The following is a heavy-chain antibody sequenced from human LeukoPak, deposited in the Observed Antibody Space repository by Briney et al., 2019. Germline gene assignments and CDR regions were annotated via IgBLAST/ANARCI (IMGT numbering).Heavy chain of an antibody. J-gene: IGHJ4*02. CDR3: AKDMPLRGDWLFNGFDY. CDR2: ISWDGGST. V-gene: IGHV3-43D*03. D-gene: IGHD3-9*01. Sequence: GGSLRLSCAASGFTFDDYAMHWVRQAPGKGLEWVSLISWDGGSTYYADSVKGRFTISRDNSKNSLYLQMNSLRAEDTALYYCAKDMPLRGDWLFNGFDYWGQGTLVTVSS. CDR1: GFTFDDYA.